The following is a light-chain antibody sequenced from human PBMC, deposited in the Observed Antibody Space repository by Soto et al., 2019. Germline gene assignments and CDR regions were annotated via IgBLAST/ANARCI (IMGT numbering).Light chain of an antibody. V-gene: IGLV2-14*01. J-gene: IGLJ1*01. CDR2: DVS. Sequence: QSALTQPASVSGSPGQSITISCTGTSSAVGGYNYVSWYQQHPGKAPKFMIYDVSNRPSGVSNRLSGSKSGNTASLTISGLQAEDEADYYCCSYTTSNTRQIVFGTGTKVTVL. CDR3: CSYTTSNTRQIV. CDR1: SSAVGGYNY.